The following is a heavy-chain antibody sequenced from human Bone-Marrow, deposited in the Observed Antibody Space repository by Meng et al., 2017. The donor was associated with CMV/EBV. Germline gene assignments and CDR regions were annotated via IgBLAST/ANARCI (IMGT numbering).Heavy chain of an antibody. CDR3: AKEIGTIVGAYFDY. V-gene: IGHV3-23*03. J-gene: IGHJ4*02. CDR2: IYSGGSST. CDR1: GFTFSSYA. Sequence: GESLKISCAASGFTFSSYAMSWVRQAPGKGLEWVSVIYSGGSSTYYADSVKGRFTISRDNSKNTLYLQMNSLRAEDTAVYYCAKEIGTIVGAYFDYWDQGTLVTVSS. D-gene: IGHD1-26*01.